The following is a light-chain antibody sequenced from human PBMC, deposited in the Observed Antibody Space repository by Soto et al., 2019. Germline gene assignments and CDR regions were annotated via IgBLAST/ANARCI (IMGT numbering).Light chain of an antibody. CDR1: QSISMW. CDR2: KAS. V-gene: IGKV1-5*03. CDR3: QQYNSYSSIT. J-gene: IGKJ3*01. Sequence: DIQMTQSPSTLSASVGDRVTITCRASQSISMWLAWYQQKPGKAPKLLIYKASSLESGVPSRFSGSGSGTEFTLTISSLQPDDFATYYCQQYNSYSSITFGPGTKVDIK.